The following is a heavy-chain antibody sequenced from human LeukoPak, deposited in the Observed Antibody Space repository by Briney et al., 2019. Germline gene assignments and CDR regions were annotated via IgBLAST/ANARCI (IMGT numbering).Heavy chain of an antibody. CDR1: GFIFASYG. Sequence: GGSLRLSYSASGFIFASYGMNWVRQAPGKGLQWVSYISAGSSNTFYADSVKGRFTISRDDADNSLHLQMNSLSAEDTAVYYCARDAVQAGTPFYFDFWGQGALVTVSS. J-gene: IGHJ4*02. D-gene: IGHD2-15*01. V-gene: IGHV3-48*01. CDR2: ISAGSSNT. CDR3: ARDAVQAGTPFYFDF.